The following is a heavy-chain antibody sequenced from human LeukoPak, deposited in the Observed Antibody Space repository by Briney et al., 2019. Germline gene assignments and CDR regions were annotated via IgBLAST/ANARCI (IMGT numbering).Heavy chain of an antibody. J-gene: IGHJ4*02. CDR3: ASSGWYELDY. V-gene: IGHV1-46*01. D-gene: IGHD6-19*01. CDR2: INPSGGST. CDR1: GYTFTSYG. Sequence: ASVKVSCKASGYTFTSYGISWVRQAPGQGLEWMGIINPSGGSTSYAQKFQGRVTMTRDTSTSTVYMELSSLRSEDTAVYYCASSGWYELDYWGQGTLVTVSS.